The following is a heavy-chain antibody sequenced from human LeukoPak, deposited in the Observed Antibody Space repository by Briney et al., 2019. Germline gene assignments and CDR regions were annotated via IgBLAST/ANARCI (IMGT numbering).Heavy chain of an antibody. V-gene: IGHV1-69*05. Sequence: ASVTVSCKASGGTFSSYAISWVRQAPGQGLEWMGGIIPIFGTANYAQKFQGRVTITTDESTSTAYMELSSLRSEDTAVYYCARGGDYYGSGNPRDYWGQGTLVTVSS. CDR3: ARGGDYYGSGNPRDY. CDR2: IIPIFGTA. J-gene: IGHJ4*02. D-gene: IGHD3-10*01. CDR1: GGTFSSYA.